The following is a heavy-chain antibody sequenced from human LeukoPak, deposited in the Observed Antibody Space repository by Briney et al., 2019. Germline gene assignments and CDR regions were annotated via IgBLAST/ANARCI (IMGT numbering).Heavy chain of an antibody. CDR1: GYSINRGYY. Sequence: SETLSLTCTVSGYSINRGYYWGWIRQPPGKGLEWIGSIYYSGSTYYNPSLKSRVTISVDTSKNQFSLKLSSVTAADTAVYYCARRVRIAARHFDYWGQGTLVTVSS. J-gene: IGHJ4*02. CDR3: ARRVRIAARHFDY. D-gene: IGHD6-6*01. CDR2: IYYSGST. V-gene: IGHV4-38-2*02.